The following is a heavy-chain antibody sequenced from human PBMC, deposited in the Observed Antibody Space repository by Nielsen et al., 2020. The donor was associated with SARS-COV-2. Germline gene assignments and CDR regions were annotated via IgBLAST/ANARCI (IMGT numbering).Heavy chain of an antibody. V-gene: IGHV1-8*01. Sequence: ASVKVSCKASGYTFTSYDINWVRQATGQGLEWMGWMNPSSGNTGYAQKFQGRVTMTRNTSISTAYMELSSLRSEDTAVYYCAREGTEPTVPLWGRYYYYYGMDVWGQGTTVTVSS. D-gene: IGHD4-17*01. CDR1: GYTFTSYD. CDR3: AREGTEPTVPLWGRYYYYYGMDV. CDR2: MNPSSGNT. J-gene: IGHJ6*02.